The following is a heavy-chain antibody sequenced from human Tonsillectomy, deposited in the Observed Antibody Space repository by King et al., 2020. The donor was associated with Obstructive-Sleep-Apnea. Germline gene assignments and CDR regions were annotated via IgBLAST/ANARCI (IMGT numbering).Heavy chain of an antibody. Sequence: VQLVESGGGVVQPGRSLRLSWAASGFTFSSYAMLWVRQAPGKGREWVAVISDDGSNKYYADSVKGRFTISRDNSKNTRYLQMNSLRAEVTAGYYCARVTSSSWSTPAGHGGMDVWGQGTTVTVSS. J-gene: IGHJ6*02. CDR1: GFTFSSYA. D-gene: IGHD6-13*01. V-gene: IGHV3-30*04. CDR2: ISDDGSNK. CDR3: ARVTSSSWSTPAGHGGMDV.